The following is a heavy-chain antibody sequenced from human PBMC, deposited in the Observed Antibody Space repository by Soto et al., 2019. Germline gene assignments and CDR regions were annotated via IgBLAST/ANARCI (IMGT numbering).Heavy chain of an antibody. CDR1: GGTFSKFT. V-gene: IGHV1-69*13. D-gene: IGHD2-8*01. J-gene: IGHJ6*02. Sequence: ASVKVSCKASGGTFSKFTINWVRQAPGQGLEWMGGIIPDFGTPNYAQKFQGRVTITADESTSTAYMDLSSLRSEDTAVYYCARSFCTNDICYSSRDNYYYYYYMDVWCQGTTVTVSS. CDR2: IIPDFGTP. CDR3: ARSFCTNDICYSSRDNYYYYYYMDV.